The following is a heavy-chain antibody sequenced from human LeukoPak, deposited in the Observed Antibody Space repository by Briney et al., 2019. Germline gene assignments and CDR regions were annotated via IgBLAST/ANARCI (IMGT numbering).Heavy chain of an antibody. CDR2: FYYSGST. CDR1: GGSLSSYY. Sequence: PSETLSLTCTVSGGSLSSYYWSWIRQPPGKGLEWIGYFYYSGSTNYNPSLKSRVTISVDTSKNQFSLWLSSVTAADTAVYYCARDSHGGGLNDYWGQGTLVTVSS. D-gene: IGHD3-16*01. CDR3: ARDSHGGGLNDY. V-gene: IGHV4-59*01. J-gene: IGHJ4*02.